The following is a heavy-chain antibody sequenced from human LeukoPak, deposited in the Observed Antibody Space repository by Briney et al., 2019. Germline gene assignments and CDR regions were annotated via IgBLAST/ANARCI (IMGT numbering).Heavy chain of an antibody. J-gene: IGHJ6*02. CDR3: AGEEGIAAAAAIYYYGMDV. D-gene: IGHD6-13*01. V-gene: IGHV1-69*04. Sequence: ASVKVSCKASGGTFSSYAISWVRQAPGQGLEWMGRIIPILGIANYAQKFQGRVAITADKSASTAYMELSSLRSEDTAVYYCAGEEGIAAAAAIYYYGMDVWGQGTTVTVSS. CDR2: IIPILGIA. CDR1: GGTFSSYA.